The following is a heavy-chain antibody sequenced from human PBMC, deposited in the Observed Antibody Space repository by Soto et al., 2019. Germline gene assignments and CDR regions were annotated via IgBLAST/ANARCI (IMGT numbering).Heavy chain of an antibody. CDR1: GFTFSTYS. V-gene: IGHV3-21*01. Sequence: GGSLRLSYAASGFTFSTYSINCVRQSPGQGLEWVSSISSSSTYIYYADSVRGRFAISRDNAKNSLSLQMNSLRAEDTAVYYCARGNTRLFEYWGQGTLVTVSS. D-gene: IGHD1-1*01. J-gene: IGHJ4*02. CDR3: ARGNTRLFEY. CDR2: ISSSSTYI.